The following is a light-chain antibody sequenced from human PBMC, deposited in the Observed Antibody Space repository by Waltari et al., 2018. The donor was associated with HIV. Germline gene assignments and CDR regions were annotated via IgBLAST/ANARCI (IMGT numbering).Light chain of an antibody. CDR3: QVWDSSTGVV. J-gene: IGLJ2*01. CDR2: RDS. V-gene: IGLV3-9*01. Sequence: SDELTQSLSVSVALGQTARITCGGNNSGSKNVHWYQQKPGQAPVLVIYRDSNRPSGIPVRFSVSKPGNTATVTISRAQAGDEADYYCQVWDSSTGVVFGGGTKLTVL. CDR1: NSGSKN.